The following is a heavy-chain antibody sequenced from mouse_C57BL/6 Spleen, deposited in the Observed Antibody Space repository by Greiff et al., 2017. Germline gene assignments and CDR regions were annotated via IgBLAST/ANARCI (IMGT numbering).Heavy chain of an antibody. J-gene: IGHJ3*01. V-gene: IGHV2-2*01. CDR2: IWSGGST. D-gene: IGHD1-1*01. CDR3: ARKDYYGSSPWFAY. Sequence: VKLMESGPGLVQPSQSLSITCTVSGFSLTSYGVHWVRQSPGKGLEWLGVIWSGGSTDYNAAFISRLCISNDNSKSQVFFKMNSLQADDTAIYYCARKDYYGSSPWFAYWGQGTLVTVSA. CDR1: GFSLTSYG.